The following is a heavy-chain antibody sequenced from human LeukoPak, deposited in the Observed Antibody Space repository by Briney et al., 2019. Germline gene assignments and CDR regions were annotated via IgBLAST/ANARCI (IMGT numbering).Heavy chain of an antibody. J-gene: IGHJ4*02. V-gene: IGHV3-30*04. CDR2: ISYDGSNK. CDR1: GFTFSSYA. CDR3: ARDRDTVVEVAAALDY. D-gene: IGHD2-15*01. Sequence: GGSLRLSCAASGFTFSSYAMHWVRQAPGKGLEWVAVISYDGSNKYYADSVKGRFTISRDNSKNTLYLQMNSLRAEDTAVYYCARDRDTVVEVAAALDYWGQGTLVTVSS.